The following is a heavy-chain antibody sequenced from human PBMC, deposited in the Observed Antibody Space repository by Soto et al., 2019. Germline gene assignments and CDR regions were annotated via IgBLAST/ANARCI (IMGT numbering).Heavy chain of an antibody. CDR1: GFTFSGYS. J-gene: IGHJ6*02. CDR3: ARDRERYYDTLTGYYRGPVNYYFGTDV. CDR2: ISSSSSYI. Sequence: GGSLRLSCAASGFTFSGYSMNWVRQAPGKGLEWVSSISSSSSYIYYADSMKGRITISRYNAKNSLYLQMNSLGAEDTAVYYCARDRERYYDTLTGYYRGPVNYYFGTDVWGQGTTVTVSS. D-gene: IGHD3-9*01. V-gene: IGHV3-21*01.